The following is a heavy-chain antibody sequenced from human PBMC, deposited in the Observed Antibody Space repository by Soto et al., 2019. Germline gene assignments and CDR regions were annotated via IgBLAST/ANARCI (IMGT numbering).Heavy chain of an antibody. CDR1: ACTFSSDG. Sequence: GASVTGTCDASACTFSSDGIIWVGQAPGQGLEWMGLISAYNVNTNYAQKLQGRVTMTTDTSTSTAYMELRSLRSDDTAVYYCAREGAVVPANYGMDVWGQGTTVTVSS. CDR3: AREGAVVPANYGMDV. CDR2: ISAYNVNT. V-gene: IGHV1-18*04. D-gene: IGHD2-2*01. J-gene: IGHJ6*02.